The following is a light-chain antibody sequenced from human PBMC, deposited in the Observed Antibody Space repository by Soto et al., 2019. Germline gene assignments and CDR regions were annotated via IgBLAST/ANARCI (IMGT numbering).Light chain of an antibody. V-gene: IGKV1-33*01. CDR1: QDVTKY. Sequence: DIQMTQSPSSLSASVGDRVTISCQASQDVTKYVNWHQQKPGKAPKLLIYTASNLEAGVPSRFSGSGSGTHFTFTINTRQPEDMEKFYCQQYLSPLTFGGGTKVEIK. CDR2: TAS. CDR3: QQYLSPLT. J-gene: IGKJ4*01.